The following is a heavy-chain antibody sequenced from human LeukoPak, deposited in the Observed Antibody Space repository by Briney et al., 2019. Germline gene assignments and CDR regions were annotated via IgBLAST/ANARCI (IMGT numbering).Heavy chain of an antibody. CDR1: AYSISSGYY. D-gene: IGHD6-25*01. Sequence: SETLSLTCAVSAYSISSGYYWGWIRQPPGKGLEWIASIYHSGITYYNPSLKSRVTISVDTSKNHSSLKVSSVTAADSAVYYCARQYTSGSGYYFDYWGQGALVSVSS. CDR2: IYHSGIT. J-gene: IGHJ4*02. V-gene: IGHV4-38-2*01. CDR3: ARQYTSGSGYYFDY.